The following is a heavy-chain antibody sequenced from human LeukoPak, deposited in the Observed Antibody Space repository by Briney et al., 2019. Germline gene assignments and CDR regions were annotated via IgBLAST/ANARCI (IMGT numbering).Heavy chain of an antibody. CDR3: ARLVEVYDSSGFSRALDY. V-gene: IGHV4-59*01. D-gene: IGHD3-22*01. J-gene: IGHJ4*02. CDR2: IYYSGST. Sequence: SETLSLTCTVSGGSISSYYWSWIWQPPGKGLEWIGYIYYSGSTNYNPSLKSRVTISVDTSKNQFSLKLSSVTAADTAVYYCARLVEVYDSSGFSRALDYWGQGTLVTVSS. CDR1: GGSISSYY.